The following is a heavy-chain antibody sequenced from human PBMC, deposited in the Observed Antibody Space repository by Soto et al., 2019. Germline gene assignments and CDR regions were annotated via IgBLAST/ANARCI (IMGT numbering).Heavy chain of an antibody. CDR3: ARDLGWAFDC. Sequence: EVHLVESGGGLVQRGGSLRLSCAASGFTFSSFSMNWVRQAPGRGLEWISYIGGGGCLISYADSVKGRFAISRDNAQNSLYLQMDSLRDEDTAVYYCARDLGWAFDCWGQGTLVTVSS. CDR2: IGGGGCLI. J-gene: IGHJ4*02. CDR1: GFTFSSFS. D-gene: IGHD6-19*01. V-gene: IGHV3-48*02.